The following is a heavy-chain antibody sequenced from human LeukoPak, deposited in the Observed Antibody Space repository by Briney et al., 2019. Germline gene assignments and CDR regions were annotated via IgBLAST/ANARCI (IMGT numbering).Heavy chain of an antibody. CDR1: GFTFSSYS. Sequence: PGGSLRLSCAASGFTFSSYSMNWVRQAPGKGLEWVPSISSSSSYIYYADSVKGRFTISRDNAKNSLYLQMNSLRAEDTAVYYCASTLSPTKYCSGGSCYSGRDYWGQGTLVTVSS. V-gene: IGHV3-21*01. J-gene: IGHJ4*02. D-gene: IGHD2-15*01. CDR2: ISSSSSYI. CDR3: ASTLSPTKYCSGGSCYSGRDY.